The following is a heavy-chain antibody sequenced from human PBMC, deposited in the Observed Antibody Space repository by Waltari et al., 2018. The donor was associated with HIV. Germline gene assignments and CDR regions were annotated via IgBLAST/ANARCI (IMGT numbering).Heavy chain of an antibody. Sequence: EVQLVESGGGLVKPGGSLRLSCASFEFSFGASGMNWVRQAPGKGLEWVSSITSSSVYIYYADSVKGRFTISRDNVKNSLYLQMNSLRVEDTGIYYCVRQVKSGRHFDFWGQGTRVTVSS. J-gene: IGHJ4*02. D-gene: IGHD2-15*01. CDR3: VRQVKSGRHFDF. V-gene: IGHV3-21*02. CDR1: EFSFGASG. CDR2: ITSSSVYI.